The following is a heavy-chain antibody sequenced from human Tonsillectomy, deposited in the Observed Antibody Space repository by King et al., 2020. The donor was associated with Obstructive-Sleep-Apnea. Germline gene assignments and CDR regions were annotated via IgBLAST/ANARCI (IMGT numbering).Heavy chain of an antibody. Sequence: VQLVESGGGLVQPGGSLRLSCAASGFTFSSYAMSWVRQAQGKGLEWVSAISGSGGSTYHADSVKGRFTISRDNSKNTLYLQMNSLRAEDTAVYYCAKGGWGGNYFDYWGQGTLVTVSS. CDR1: GFTFSSYA. J-gene: IGHJ4*02. CDR3: AKGGWGGNYFDY. D-gene: IGHD4-23*01. V-gene: IGHV3-23*04. CDR2: ISGSGGST.